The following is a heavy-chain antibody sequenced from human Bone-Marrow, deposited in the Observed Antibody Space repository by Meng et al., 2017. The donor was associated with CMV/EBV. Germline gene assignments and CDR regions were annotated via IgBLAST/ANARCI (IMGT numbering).Heavy chain of an antibody. CDR2: MNPNSGNT. V-gene: IGHV1-8*01. CDR3: ARGQNYYDSSGYYYGY. D-gene: IGHD3-22*01. CDR1: STFTSYD. Sequence: STFTSYDINWVRPATGQGLEWMGWMNPNSGNTGYAQKFQGRVTMARNTSISTAYMELSSLRSEDTAVYYCARGQNYYDSSGYYYGYWGQGTLVTVSS. J-gene: IGHJ4*02.